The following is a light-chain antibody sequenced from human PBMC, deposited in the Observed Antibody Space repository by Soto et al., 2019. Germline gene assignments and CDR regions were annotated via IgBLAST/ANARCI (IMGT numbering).Light chain of an antibody. CDR2: DAS. CDR3: QQRSNWPST. V-gene: IGKV3-11*01. J-gene: IGKJ4*01. CDR1: QSVSSY. Sequence: EIVLTQSPATLSLSPGERATLSCRASQSVSSYLAWYQQKPGQAPRLLMYDASNRATSIPARFSGSWSGTDFTHTISSLEPEDFAVYYCQQRSNWPSTFGGGTKVEIK.